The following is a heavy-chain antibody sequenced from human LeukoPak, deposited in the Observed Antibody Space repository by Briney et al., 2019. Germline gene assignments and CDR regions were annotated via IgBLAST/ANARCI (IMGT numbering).Heavy chain of an antibody. V-gene: IGHV5-51*01. CDR2: IYPGDSDT. J-gene: IGHJ4*02. Sequence: GESLKISCKASGYNFTSYWIDWVRQMPGKGLQWMGIIYPGDSDTRYSPSFQGQVTISADKSISTAYLQWGSLKASDTAMYYCARRRDLYSGSYYPFDYWGQGTLVTVSS. CDR1: GYNFTSYW. D-gene: IGHD1-26*01. CDR3: ARRRDLYSGSYYPFDY.